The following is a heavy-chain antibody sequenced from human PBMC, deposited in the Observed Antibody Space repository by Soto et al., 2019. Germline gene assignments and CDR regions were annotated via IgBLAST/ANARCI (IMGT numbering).Heavy chain of an antibody. CDR3: AKSQFPLGYCSGGSCYSGLFDY. J-gene: IGHJ4*02. Sequence: GGSLRLSCAASGFTFSSYAMSWVRQAPGKGLEWVSAISGSGGSTYYADSVKGRFTISRDNSKNTLYLQMNSLRAEDTAVYYCAKSQFPLGYCSGGSCYSGLFDYWGQGTLVTVSS. CDR1: GFTFSSYA. V-gene: IGHV3-23*01. CDR2: ISGSGGST. D-gene: IGHD2-15*01.